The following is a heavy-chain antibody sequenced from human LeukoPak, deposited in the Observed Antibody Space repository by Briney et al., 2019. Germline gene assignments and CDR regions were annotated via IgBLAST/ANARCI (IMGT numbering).Heavy chain of an antibody. V-gene: IGHV3-73*01. Sequence: GGSLRLSCAASGLTFSGSAMHWVRQASGKGLEWVGRIRSKANSYATAYAASVKGRFTISRDDSKNTAYLQMNSLKTEDTAVYYCTRQVYSYGFVGRRDPTTFDYWGQGTLVTVSS. J-gene: IGHJ4*02. CDR1: GLTFSGSA. D-gene: IGHD5-18*01. CDR2: IRSKANSYAT. CDR3: TRQVYSYGFVGRRDPTTFDY.